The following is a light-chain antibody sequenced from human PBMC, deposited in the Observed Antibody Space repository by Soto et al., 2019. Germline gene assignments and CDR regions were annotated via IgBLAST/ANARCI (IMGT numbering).Light chain of an antibody. CDR3: QQYGSSPII. CDR2: GAA. V-gene: IGKV3-20*01. J-gene: IGKJ5*01. CDR1: QSVSSY. Sequence: EIVLTQSPATLSLSPGERATLSCRASQSVSSYLAWYQQKPGQAPRLLIYGAANRSTGSPARFSGSGSGTDLTLTISRLEPEDFAVYYCQQYGSSPIIFGQGTRLEIK.